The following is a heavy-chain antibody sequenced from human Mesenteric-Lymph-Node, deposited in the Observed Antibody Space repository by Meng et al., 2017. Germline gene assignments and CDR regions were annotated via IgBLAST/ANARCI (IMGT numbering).Heavy chain of an antibody. J-gene: IGHJ6*02. CDR3: ARDSPIQLSGSGMDV. V-gene: IGHV3-21*01. D-gene: IGHD5-18*01. CDR2: ISSSSSYI. Sequence: GGSLRLSCAASGFTFSSYSMNWVRQAPGKGLEWVSSISSSSSYIYYADSVKGRFTISRDNAKNSLYLQMNSLRAEDTAVYYCARDSPIQLSGSGMDVWGQGTTVTVFS. CDR1: GFTFSSYS.